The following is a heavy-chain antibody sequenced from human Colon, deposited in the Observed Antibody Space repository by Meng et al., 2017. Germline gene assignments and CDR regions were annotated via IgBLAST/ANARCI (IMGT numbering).Heavy chain of an antibody. D-gene: IGHD2-21*02. CDR2: IGADGTER. Sequence: GESLKISCDSSGFTFNNYAMAWVRQAPGEGLEWVSVIGADGTERQYADSVKGRFTISRDDARKTMHSQVSRLRAEDTAIYFCAEYRDIGADRSFDYWGQGTLVNVAS. CDR1: GFTFNNYA. CDR3: AEYRDIGADRSFDY. J-gene: IGHJ4*01. V-gene: IGHV3-23*01.